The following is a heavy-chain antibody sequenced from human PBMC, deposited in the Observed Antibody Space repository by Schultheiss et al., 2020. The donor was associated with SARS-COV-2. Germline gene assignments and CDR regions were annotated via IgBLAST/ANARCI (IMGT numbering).Heavy chain of an antibody. J-gene: IGHJ6*03. D-gene: IGHD3-3*01. CDR3: ARVVFSRIPYYYYMDV. CDR2: IYTSGST. V-gene: IGHV4-4*07. Sequence: SETLSLTCTVSGGSISSYYWSWIRQPAGKGLEWIGRIYTSGSTNYNPSLKSRVTMSVDTSKNQFSLKLSSVTAADTAVYYCARVVFSRIPYYYYMDVWGQGTTVTVSS. CDR1: GGSISSYY.